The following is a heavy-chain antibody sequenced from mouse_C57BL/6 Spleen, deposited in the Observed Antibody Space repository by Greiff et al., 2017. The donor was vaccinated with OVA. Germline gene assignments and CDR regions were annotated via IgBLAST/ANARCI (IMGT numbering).Heavy chain of an antibody. V-gene: IGHV1-5*01. CDR1: GYTFTGYW. Sequence: VQLQKSGTVLARPGASVKMSCKTSGYTFTGYWMPWVKQRPGQGLEWIGAIYPGNSDIGYNQKFKGKAKLTAGTSASTAYMELSSLTNEDSAVYYCTRSGITTVVAPFDYWGQGTTLTVSS. CDR3: TRSGITTVVAPFDY. CDR2: IYPGNSDI. D-gene: IGHD1-1*01. J-gene: IGHJ2*01.